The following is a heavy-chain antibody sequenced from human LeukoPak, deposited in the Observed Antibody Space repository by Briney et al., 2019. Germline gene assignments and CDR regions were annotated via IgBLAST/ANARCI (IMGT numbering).Heavy chain of an antibody. V-gene: IGHV1-2*02. CDR1: GYTFTGYY. CDR2: INPNSGGT. D-gene: IGHD3-22*01. CDR3: ARAIRDYYDNSGYSYYFDY. Sequence: ASVKVSCKASGYTFTGYYMHWVRQAPGQGLEWMGWINPNSGGTNYAQKFQGRVTMTRDTSISTAYMELSSLRSEDTAVYYCARAIRDYYDNSGYSYYFDYWGQGTLVTVSS. J-gene: IGHJ4*02.